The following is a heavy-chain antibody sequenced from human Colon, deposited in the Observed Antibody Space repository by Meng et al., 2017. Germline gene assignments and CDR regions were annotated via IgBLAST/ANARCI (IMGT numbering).Heavy chain of an antibody. V-gene: IGHV1-3*04. CDR3: AKDQDFGGTPDS. J-gene: IGHJ4*02. CDR1: GYTFTSYT. CDR2: INTGNGDT. D-gene: IGHD1-1*01. Sequence: QFQLVQAGADLKKPGASVKVSCKASGYTFTSYTMHWVRQAPGQRPEWMGWINTGNGDTKYSPSFQGRVTLTRDTSASTAYMELNSLRSEDTAVYYCAKDQDFGGTPDSWGQGTLVTVSS.